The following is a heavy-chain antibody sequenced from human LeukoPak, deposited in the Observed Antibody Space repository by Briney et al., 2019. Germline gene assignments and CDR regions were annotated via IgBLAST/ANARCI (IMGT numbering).Heavy chain of an antibody. D-gene: IGHD3-16*01. Sequence: GGSLSLSCAASGFIFSSYAMSWVRPAPGKGLEWVSTIGAVATTTYYADSVKGRFTISRDNSKNTLYLQLNSLRADDTAVYYCAHRGSYFDDWGQGTLVTVSS. V-gene: IGHV3-23*01. CDR2: IGAVATTT. CDR3: AHRGSYFDD. J-gene: IGHJ4*02. CDR1: GFIFSSYA.